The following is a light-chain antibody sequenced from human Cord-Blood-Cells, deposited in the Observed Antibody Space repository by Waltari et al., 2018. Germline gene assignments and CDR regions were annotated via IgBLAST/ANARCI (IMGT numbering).Light chain of an antibody. J-gene: IGLJ1*01. V-gene: IGLV2-8*01. CDR2: EVS. CDR3: SSYAGSVYV. CDR1: SSDVGGYNY. Sequence: QSALTQPPSASGSPGQSVTISCTGTSSDVGGYNYVPWYQQHPGKAPKLMIYEVSKRPSGVHDRFSGSKSGNTASLTVSGLQAEDEADYYCSSYAGSVYVFGTGTKVTVL.